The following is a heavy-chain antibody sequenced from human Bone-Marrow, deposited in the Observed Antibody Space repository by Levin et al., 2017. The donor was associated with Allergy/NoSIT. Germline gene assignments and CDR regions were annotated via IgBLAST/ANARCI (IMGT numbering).Heavy chain of an antibody. CDR2: ISYDGSNK. CDR3: ASRYDILTGYDY. CDR1: GFTFSSYG. V-gene: IGHV3-30*03. D-gene: IGHD3-9*01. Sequence: LSLTCAASGFTFSSYGMHWVRQAPGKGLEWVAVISYDGSNKYYADSVKGRFTISRDNSKNTLYLQMNSLRAEDTAVYYCASRYDILTGYDYWGQGTLVTVSS. J-gene: IGHJ4*02.